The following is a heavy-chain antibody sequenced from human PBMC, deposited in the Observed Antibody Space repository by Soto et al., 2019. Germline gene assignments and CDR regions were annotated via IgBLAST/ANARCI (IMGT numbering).Heavy chain of an antibody. Sequence: GGSLRLSCAASGFTFDNYGMNWVRQAPGKGLEWLSSISSGSSYIFYADSVKGRFTISRDNAKNLLLLQMNSLRGDDTAVYYCARDPGSGWEYLQHWGQGTLVTVSS. CDR3: ARDPGSGWEYLQH. D-gene: IGHD6-19*01. CDR1: GFTFDNYG. V-gene: IGHV3-21*06. CDR2: ISSGSSYI. J-gene: IGHJ1*01.